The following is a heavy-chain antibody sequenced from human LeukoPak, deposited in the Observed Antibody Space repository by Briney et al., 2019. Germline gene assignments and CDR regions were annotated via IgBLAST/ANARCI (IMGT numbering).Heavy chain of an antibody. D-gene: IGHD1-14*01. Sequence: GGSLRLSCAASGFTFSSYTMNWVRRAPGKGLEWVSSLSGTGRYIYYADLMKGRFTISRDNAKNSLYLQMNSLRAEDTAVYYCARDPLGNPDAFDIWGQGTMVTVSS. CDR3: ARDPLGNPDAFDI. CDR2: LSGTGRYI. J-gene: IGHJ3*02. CDR1: GFTFSSYT. V-gene: IGHV3-21*06.